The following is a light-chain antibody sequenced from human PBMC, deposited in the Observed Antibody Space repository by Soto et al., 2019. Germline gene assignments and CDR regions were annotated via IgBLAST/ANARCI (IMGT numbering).Light chain of an antibody. CDR1: QSVSSN. J-gene: IGKJ4*01. V-gene: IGKV3-15*01. Sequence: EIVMTQSPATLSVSPGERATLSCRASQSVSSNLAWYQQKPGQAPRLLIYGASTRATGIPARFSGSGSGTEFTLTISSLQSEDFAVYYCQHYNNQPLTFGGGTKVDIK. CDR2: GAS. CDR3: QHYNNQPLT.